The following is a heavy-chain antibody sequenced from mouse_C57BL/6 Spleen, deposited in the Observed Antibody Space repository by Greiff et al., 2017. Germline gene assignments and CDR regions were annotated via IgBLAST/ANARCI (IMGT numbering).Heavy chain of an antibody. CDR1: GYTFTSYG. V-gene: IGHV1-81*01. Sequence: LVESGAELARPGASVKLSCKASGYTFTSYGISWVKQRTGQGLEWIGEIYPRSGNTYYNEKFKGKATLTADKSSSTAYMELRSLTSEDSAVYFCASPPYGSSYEDYWGQGTTLTVSS. CDR3: ASPPYGSSYEDY. D-gene: IGHD1-1*01. J-gene: IGHJ2*01. CDR2: IYPRSGNT.